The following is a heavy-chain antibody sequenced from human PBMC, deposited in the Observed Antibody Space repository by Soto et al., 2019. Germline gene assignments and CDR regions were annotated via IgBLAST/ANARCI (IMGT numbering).Heavy chain of an antibody. D-gene: IGHD3-9*01. Sequence: PGGSLRLSCAASGFTVSSNYMSWVRQAPGKGLEWVSVIYSGGSTYYADSVKGRFTISRDNSKNTLYLQMNSLRAEDTAVYYCARITDILTGSYYFDYWGQGTLVTVSS. CDR1: GFTVSSNY. CDR2: IYSGGST. V-gene: IGHV3-53*01. J-gene: IGHJ4*02. CDR3: ARITDILTGSYYFDY.